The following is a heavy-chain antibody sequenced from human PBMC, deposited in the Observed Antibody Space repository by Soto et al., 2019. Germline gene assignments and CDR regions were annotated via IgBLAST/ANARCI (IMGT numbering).Heavy chain of an antibody. J-gene: IGHJ4*02. V-gene: IGHV4-31*03. D-gene: IGHD5-18*01. CDR2: IYYSGST. Sequence: QVQLQESGPGLVKPSQTLSLTCTVSGGSISSGGYYWSWIRQHPGKGLEWIGYIYYSGSTYYNPSLKSRVNISVDTSKNQFSLKLSSVTAADTAVYYCARALVSRGYSYGYLDYWGQGTLVTVSS. CDR3: ARALVSRGYSYGYLDY. CDR1: GGSISSGGYY.